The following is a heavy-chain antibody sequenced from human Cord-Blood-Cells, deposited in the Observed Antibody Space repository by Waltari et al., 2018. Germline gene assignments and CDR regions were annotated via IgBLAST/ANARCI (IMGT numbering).Heavy chain of an antibody. Sequence: QVQLVQSGAEVKKPGSSVKVCCKASGGTFSSYASSWVRQGPGQGLEWMGGIIPIFGTANYAQKFQGRVTITADKSTSTAYMELSSLRSEDTAVYYCARGLGTVSDDAFDIWGQGTMVTVSS. CDR2: IIPIFGTA. CDR1: GGTFSSYA. V-gene: IGHV1-69*06. CDR3: ARGLGTVSDDAFDI. D-gene: IGHD7-27*01. J-gene: IGHJ3*02.